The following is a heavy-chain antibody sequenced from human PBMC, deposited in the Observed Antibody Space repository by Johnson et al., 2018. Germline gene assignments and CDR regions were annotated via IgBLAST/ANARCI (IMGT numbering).Heavy chain of an antibody. CDR3: ATIEMELIGSYYYHGMDA. V-gene: IGHV1-8*01. CDR2: MNPNSGNA. Sequence: QVQLVQSGAEVKKPGASVKVSCKASGYTFTRYDINWVRQATGQGLEWMGWMNPNSGNAGYAQKFQGRVTMTSNTSMSTAYMELRSLRFDDTAVYYCATIEMELIGSYYYHGMDAWGQGTSVTVSS. D-gene: IGHD3-10*01. J-gene: IGHJ6*02. CDR1: GYTFTRYD.